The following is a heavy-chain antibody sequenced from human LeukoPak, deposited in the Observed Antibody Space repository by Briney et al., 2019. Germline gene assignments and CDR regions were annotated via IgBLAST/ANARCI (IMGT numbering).Heavy chain of an antibody. CDR3: TTGDCSGDSCYSEYFDY. CDR2: IKTKTEGGTT. J-gene: IGHJ4*02. Sequence: GGSLRLSCEASGITFTNAWMNWVRQAPGKGLQWVGRIKTKTEGGTTDYAAPVKGRFTISREDSKNTLYLQMNGLKTEDTAVYYCTTGDCSGDSCYSEYFDYWGQGTLVTVSS. D-gene: IGHD2-15*01. V-gene: IGHV3-15*01. CDR1: GITFTNAW.